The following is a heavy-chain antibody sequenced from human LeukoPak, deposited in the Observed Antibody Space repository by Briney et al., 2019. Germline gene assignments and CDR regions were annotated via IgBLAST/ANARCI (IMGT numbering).Heavy chain of an antibody. CDR3: ARGNVDTAMVTGYYYYYGMDV. CDR1: GGSISSGSYY. D-gene: IGHD5-18*01. CDR2: IYTSGST. Sequence: SETLSLTCTVSGGSISSGSYYWSWIRQPAGKGLEWIGRIYTSGSTNYNPSLKSRVTISVDTSKNQFSLKLSSVTAADTAVCYCARGNVDTAMVTGYYYYYGMDVWGQGTTVTVSS. J-gene: IGHJ6*02. V-gene: IGHV4-61*02.